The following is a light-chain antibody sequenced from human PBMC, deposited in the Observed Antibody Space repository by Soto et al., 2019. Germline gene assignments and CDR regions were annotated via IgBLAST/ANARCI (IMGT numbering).Light chain of an antibody. V-gene: IGKV3-20*01. J-gene: IGKJ1*01. CDR2: GAS. CDR3: QQYYSSPLT. Sequence: EIVLTQSPGTLSLSPWEGATLSCRASLTISNNFIAWYQQRAGQAPRLVIYGASTRATGIPDRFSASGSGTDFTLTISRLEPEDFAVYFCQQYYSSPLTFGQGTKVDIK. CDR1: LTISNNF.